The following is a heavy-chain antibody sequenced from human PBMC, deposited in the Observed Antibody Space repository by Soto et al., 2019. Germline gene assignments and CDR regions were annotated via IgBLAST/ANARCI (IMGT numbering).Heavy chain of an antibody. CDR2: ISWNSGSI. Sequence: EVQLVESGGGLVQPARSLRLSCAASGFTFDDYAMHWVRQAPGKGLEWVSGISWNSGSIGYADSVKGRFTISRDNAKNSLYLQMNSLRAEDTALYYCAKGVLRFLEWLPSDYWGQGTLVTVSS. D-gene: IGHD3-3*01. CDR3: AKGVLRFLEWLPSDY. CDR1: GFTFDDYA. J-gene: IGHJ4*02. V-gene: IGHV3-9*01.